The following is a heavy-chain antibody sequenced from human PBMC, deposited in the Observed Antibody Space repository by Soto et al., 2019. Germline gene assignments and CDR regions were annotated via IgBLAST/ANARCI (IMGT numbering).Heavy chain of an antibody. Sequence: QVQLQQWGAGLLKPSETLSLTCAVYGGSFSGYYWSWIRQPPGKGLEWIGEINHSGSTNYNPSLKSRVTISVDTSKNQFSLKLSSVTAADTAVYYWARGGYCSGGSCYTWFDPWGQGTLVTVSS. D-gene: IGHD2-15*01. V-gene: IGHV4-34*01. CDR1: GGSFSGYY. J-gene: IGHJ5*02. CDR3: ARGGYCSGGSCYTWFDP. CDR2: INHSGST.